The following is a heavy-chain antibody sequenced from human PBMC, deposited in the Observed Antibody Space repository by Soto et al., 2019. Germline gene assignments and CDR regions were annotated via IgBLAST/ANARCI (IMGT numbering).Heavy chain of an antibody. V-gene: IGHV4-34*01. CDR2: INHSGST. Sequence: QVQLQQWGAGLLKPSETLSLTCAVYGGSFSGYYWSWIRQPPGKGLEWIGEINHSGSTNYNPSLKSRVTISVDTSKNQFSLKLSSVTAADTAVYYCARGIRFLVPTGYYYSMDVWGQGTTVTVSS. D-gene: IGHD3-3*01. CDR3: ARGIRFLVPTGYYYSMDV. CDR1: GGSFSGYY. J-gene: IGHJ6*02.